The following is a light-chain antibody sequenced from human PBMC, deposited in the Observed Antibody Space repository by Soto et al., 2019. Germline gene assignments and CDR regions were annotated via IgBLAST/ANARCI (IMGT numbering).Light chain of an antibody. V-gene: IGLV2-8*01. CDR3: SSYAGSNNWL. CDR1: SSDVGSYNY. CDR2: EVS. Sequence: QSVLTQPPSASGSPGQSVTISCTGTSSDVGSYNYVSWYQQHPGKAPKLMIYEVSKRPSGVPDRFSGSKSGNTASLTVSGLQVEDEADYYCSSYAGSNNWLFGGGTQLTVL. J-gene: IGLJ7*01.